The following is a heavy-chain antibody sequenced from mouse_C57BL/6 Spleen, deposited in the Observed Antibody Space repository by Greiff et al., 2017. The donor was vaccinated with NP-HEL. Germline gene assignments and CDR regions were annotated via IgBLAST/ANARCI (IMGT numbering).Heavy chain of an antibody. CDR1: GYAFTNYL. V-gene: IGHV1-54*01. CDR2: INPGSGGT. J-gene: IGHJ2*01. CDR3: ARMGDYGYYFDY. Sequence: QVQLQQSGAELVRPGTSVKVSCKASGYAFTNYLIEWVKQRPGQGLEWIGVINPGSGGTNYNEKFKGKATLTADKSSSTAYMQLSSLTSEDSAVYFCARMGDYGYYFDYWGQGTTLTVSS. D-gene: IGHD1-2*01.